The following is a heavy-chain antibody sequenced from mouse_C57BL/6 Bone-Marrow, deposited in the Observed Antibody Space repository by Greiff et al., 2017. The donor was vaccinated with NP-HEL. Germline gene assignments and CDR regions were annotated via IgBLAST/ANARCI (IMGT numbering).Heavy chain of an antibody. J-gene: IGHJ2*01. CDR2: INYDGSST. CDR1: GFTFSDYY. D-gene: IGHD3-2*02. V-gene: IGHV5-16*01. CDR3: ARESSGLFDY. Sequence: DVQLVESEGGLVQPGSSMKLSCTASGFTFSDYYMAWVRQVPEKGLEWVANINYDGSSTYYLDSLKSRFIISRDNAKNILYLQMSSLKSEDTATYYCARESSGLFDYWGQGTTLTVSS.